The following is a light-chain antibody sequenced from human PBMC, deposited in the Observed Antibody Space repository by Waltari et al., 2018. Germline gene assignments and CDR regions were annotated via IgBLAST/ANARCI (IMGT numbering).Light chain of an antibody. V-gene: IGKV1-39*01. CDR2: SAS. Sequence: DIQMTQSPSSLSASVGDRVTITCRAKQSISKYLNWYQHKPGKAPNPLTYSASSLQSGVPSRFSGSGAGTDFTLTISSLQPEDFATYYCQQSYSDTFGQGTKLEIK. J-gene: IGKJ2*01. CDR1: QSISKY. CDR3: QQSYSDT.